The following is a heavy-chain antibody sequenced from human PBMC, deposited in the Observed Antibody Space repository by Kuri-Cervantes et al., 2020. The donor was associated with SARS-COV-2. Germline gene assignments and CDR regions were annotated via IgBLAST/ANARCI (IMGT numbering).Heavy chain of an antibody. Sequence: SETLSLTCSVSGGSISSSGHYWGWVRQPPGKGLEWIGSTYFSGSTYYTSSLKSRVTISVDTSKNQFSLKLTSVTATDTAVYYCGRQASDWHIDYWGQGTLVTVSS. CDR3: GRQASDWHIDY. CDR1: GGSISSSGHY. V-gene: IGHV4-39*01. J-gene: IGHJ4*02. D-gene: IGHD3-9*01. CDR2: TYFSGST.